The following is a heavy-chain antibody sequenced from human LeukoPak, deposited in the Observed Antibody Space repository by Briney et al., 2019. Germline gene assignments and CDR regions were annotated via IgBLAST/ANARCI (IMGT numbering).Heavy chain of an antibody. CDR1: GFTFSTYT. J-gene: IGHJ4*02. CDR3: ARAVSGLDS. D-gene: IGHD1-26*01. Sequence: GGSLRLSCAASGFTFSTYTMIWVRQAPGKGLEWVSSITSAGNFIYYADSLRGRFTVSRDNAKNSLYLQMNRLSAEDTAMYYCARAVSGLDSWGQGTLVTLSS. V-gene: IGHV3-21*01. CDR2: ITSAGNFI.